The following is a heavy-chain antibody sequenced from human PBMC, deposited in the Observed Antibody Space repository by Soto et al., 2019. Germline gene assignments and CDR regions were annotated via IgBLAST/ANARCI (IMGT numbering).Heavy chain of an antibody. J-gene: IGHJ6*02. CDR3: ARVIPSMDIYGMGV. V-gene: IGHV4-4*07. CDR1: GDYISTYY. Sequence: QMQLQQSGPGLVKASETLSLTCTVAGDYISTYYWSWVRQPAGKGLEWIGRIHPSGNTNYSPSIKSRISMSVETSMHQFSLRLTSVTAADTAVYYCARVIPSMDIYGMGVLGQGTTVNVS. D-gene: IGHD3-10*01. CDR2: IHPSGNT.